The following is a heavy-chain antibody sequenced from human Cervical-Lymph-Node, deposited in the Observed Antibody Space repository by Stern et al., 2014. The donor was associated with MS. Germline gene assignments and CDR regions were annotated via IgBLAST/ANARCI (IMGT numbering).Heavy chain of an antibody. Sequence: EMQLVESGGGLVQPGGSLRLSCAASGFTFKEYSMNWVRQAPGKGLEWVSSITSGSSDIHYADSVKGRFTISRDNVKNSLYLQMNSLRAEDTALYYCAREDYTQDFDYWGRGTLVTVSS. CDR1: GFTFKEYS. D-gene: IGHD4-11*01. J-gene: IGHJ4*02. CDR2: ITSGSSDI. V-gene: IGHV3-21*01. CDR3: AREDYTQDFDY.